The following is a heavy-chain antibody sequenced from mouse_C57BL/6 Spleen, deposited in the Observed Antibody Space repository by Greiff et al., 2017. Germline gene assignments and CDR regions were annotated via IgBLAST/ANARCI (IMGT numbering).Heavy chain of an antibody. Sequence: VQLQQSGAELVKPGASVKLSCTASGFNIKDYYMHWVKQRTEQGLEWIGRIDPEDGATKYAPKFQGKATITADTSATTAYLQLSSLTSEDTAVYYCARKSSGYAQFAYWGQGTLVTVSA. CDR3: ARKSSGYAQFAY. CDR1: GFNIKDYY. CDR2: IDPEDGAT. D-gene: IGHD3-2*02. V-gene: IGHV14-2*01. J-gene: IGHJ3*01.